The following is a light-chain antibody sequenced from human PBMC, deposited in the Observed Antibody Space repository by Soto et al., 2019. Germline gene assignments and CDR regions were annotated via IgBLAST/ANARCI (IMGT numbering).Light chain of an antibody. CDR1: SSDIGDYNY. Sequence: QSVLTQPAAVSGSPGQSITISCTGTSSDIGDYNYVSWYQQRPEKAPELMIYGVNNRPLGVSNRFSGSKSGNTASLTISGLQAEDEADYYCSSYTSSITYVFGTGTKVTVL. CDR2: GVN. J-gene: IGLJ1*01. V-gene: IGLV2-14*01. CDR3: SSYTSSITYV.